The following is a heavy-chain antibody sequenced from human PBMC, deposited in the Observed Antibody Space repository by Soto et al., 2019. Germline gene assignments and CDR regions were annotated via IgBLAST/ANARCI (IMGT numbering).Heavy chain of an antibody. CDR3: ARLTGYYDILTGYFWFDP. V-gene: IGHV4-39*01. CDR1: GGSISSSSYY. J-gene: IGHJ5*02. Sequence: SETLSLTCTVSGGSISSSSYYWGWIRQPPGKGLEWIGSIYYSGSTYYNPSLKSRVTISVDTSKNQFSLKLSSVTAADTAVYYCARLTGYYDILTGYFWFDPWGQGTLVTVSS. CDR2: IYYSGST. D-gene: IGHD3-9*01.